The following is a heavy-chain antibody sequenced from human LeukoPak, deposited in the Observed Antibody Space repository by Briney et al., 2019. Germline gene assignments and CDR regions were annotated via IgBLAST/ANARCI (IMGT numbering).Heavy chain of an antibody. V-gene: IGHV1-18*01. CDR1: PDTFTRYG. Sequence: GASVKVSCKASPDTFTRYGITWVRQAPGQGLEWMGWIRAYNGDTNYAQKFQGRVTMTEDTSTDTAYMELSSLRSEDTAVYYCATLHGDYNYYYYYMDVWGKGTTVTISS. D-gene: IGHD4-17*01. J-gene: IGHJ6*03. CDR3: ATLHGDYNYYYYYMDV. CDR2: IRAYNGDT.